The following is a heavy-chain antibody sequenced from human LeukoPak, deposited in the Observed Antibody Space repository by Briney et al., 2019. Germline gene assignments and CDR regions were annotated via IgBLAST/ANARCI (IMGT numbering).Heavy chain of an antibody. CDR2: MYYRGST. CDR1: GGSVSSNYH. J-gene: IGHJ4*02. CDR3: ARDWRDTAMVLFDY. D-gene: IGHD5-18*01. V-gene: IGHV4-39*07. Sequence: SETLSLTCTVSGGSVSSNYHWGWIRQSPGKGLEWIGSMYYRGSTYYNPSLKSRVTISVDTSKNQFSLRLSSVTAADTAVYYCARDWRDTAMVLFDYWGQGTLVTVSS.